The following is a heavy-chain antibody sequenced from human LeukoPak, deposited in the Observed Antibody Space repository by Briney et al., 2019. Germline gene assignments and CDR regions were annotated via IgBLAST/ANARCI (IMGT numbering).Heavy chain of an antibody. J-gene: IGHJ5*02. D-gene: IGHD5-18*01. CDR1: GGAITDSKY. Sequence: SETLSLTCSVSGGAITDSKYWTWIRLPQGNRLEWIGYISNGGSTEYNPSLKNRVTISLDTSKNQFSLKLISVTAADTAVYYCARMGYSYGNWFDPWGQGTLVTVSS. CDR2: ISNGGST. CDR3: ARMGYSYGNWFDP. V-gene: IGHV4-4*08.